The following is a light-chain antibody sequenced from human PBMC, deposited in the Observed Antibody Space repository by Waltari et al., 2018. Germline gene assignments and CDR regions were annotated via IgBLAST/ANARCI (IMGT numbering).Light chain of an antibody. CDR3: QSFDIRLSGGVV. Sequence: QSVLTQPPSMSGAPGQRVTISCTGSGSNIGPGHDVHWYQVFPGTAPKLLIYGNNNRPSGVPDRFSGSKSDTSASLAIGGLQAEDEADYYCQSFDIRLSGGVVFGGGTKVTVL. J-gene: IGLJ3*02. CDR2: GNN. V-gene: IGLV1-40*01. CDR1: GSNIGPGHD.